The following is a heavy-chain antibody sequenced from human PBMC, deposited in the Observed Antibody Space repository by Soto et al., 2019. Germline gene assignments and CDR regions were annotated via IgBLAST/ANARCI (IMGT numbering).Heavy chain of an antibody. J-gene: IGHJ4*02. V-gene: IGHV4-59*08. CDR2: IYFSGTT. Sequence: HVQLQESGPGLVKPSETLSLTCPVSGGSISSYYWSWIRQPPGEGLGWRGYIYFSGTTNYNPSLRRRVAISGDTSKNQFALRLSFVAAADTAADYCARQSSGDLDVYYFDYWGQATLVTVSS. CDR3: ARQSSGDLDVYYFDY. CDR1: GGSISSYY. D-gene: IGHD4-17*01.